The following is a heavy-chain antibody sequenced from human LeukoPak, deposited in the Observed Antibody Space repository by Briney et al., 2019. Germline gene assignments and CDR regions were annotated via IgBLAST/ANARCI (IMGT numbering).Heavy chain of an antibody. V-gene: IGHV4-59*01. Sequence: SETLSLTCTVSGDSIKSYYWSWIRQPPGKGLEWIGYIYYSGSTNYNPSLKSRVTISVDTSKNQFSLKLSSVTAADTAVYYCARAGQPPYYFDYWGQGTLVTVSS. CDR1: GDSIKSYY. D-gene: IGHD3-10*01. CDR2: IYYSGST. J-gene: IGHJ4*02. CDR3: ARAGQPPYYFDY.